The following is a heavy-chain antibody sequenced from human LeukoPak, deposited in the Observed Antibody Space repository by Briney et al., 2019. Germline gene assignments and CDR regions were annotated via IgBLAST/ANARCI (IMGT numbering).Heavy chain of an antibody. V-gene: IGHV1-2*04. D-gene: IGHD3-10*01. CDR1: GYTFTGYY. Sequence: ASVKVSCKASGYTFTGYYMHWVRQAPGQGLEWMGWINPNSGGTNYAQKFQGWVTMTRDTSISTAYMELSRLRSDDTAVYYCATLGADYYDSGNHYYYYGMDVWGQGTTVTVSS. J-gene: IGHJ6*02. CDR2: INPNSGGT. CDR3: ATLGADYYDSGNHYYYYGMDV.